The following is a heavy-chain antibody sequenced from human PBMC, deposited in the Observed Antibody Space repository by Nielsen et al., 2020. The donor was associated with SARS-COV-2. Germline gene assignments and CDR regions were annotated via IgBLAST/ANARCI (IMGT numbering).Heavy chain of an antibody. CDR1: GYTFTSYY. V-gene: IGHV1-2*02. D-gene: IGHD2-2*01. CDR3: AKTYSTSWFDP. J-gene: IGHJ5*02. Sequence: ASVKVSCKASGYTFTSYYMHWVRQAPGQGLEWMGWINPDSGGTIYAQKFQGRVTMTRDTSITTAYMELSSLRSDDTAVYYCAKTYSTSWFDPWGQGTLVTVSS. CDR2: INPDSGGT.